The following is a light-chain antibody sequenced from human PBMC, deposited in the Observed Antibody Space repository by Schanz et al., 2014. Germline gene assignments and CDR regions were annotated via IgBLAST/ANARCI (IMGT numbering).Light chain of an antibody. V-gene: IGLV1-40*01. Sequence: QSVLTQPPSVSGAPGQGVTISCTGSASNIGAGYDVHWYQQLPGTAPKLLIYGNTNRPSGVPDRFSGSKSGTSASLAITGLQAEDEAHYYCATWDDSLRAWLFGGGTKLTVL. CDR2: GNT. CDR1: ASNIGAGYD. CDR3: ATWDDSLRAWL. J-gene: IGLJ3*02.